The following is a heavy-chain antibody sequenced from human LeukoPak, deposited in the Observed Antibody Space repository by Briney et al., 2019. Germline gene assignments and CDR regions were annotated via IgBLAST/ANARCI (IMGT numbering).Heavy chain of an antibody. J-gene: IGHJ4*02. CDR1: GFTFRSYW. V-gene: IGHV3-74*01. CDR3: ASADYYDTSALDY. D-gene: IGHD3-22*01. CDR2: INSDGSNT. Sequence: GGSLRLSCAASGFTFRSYWMHWVRQAPGKGLVWVSRINSDGSNTSYADSVKGRFTISRDNAKNTLYLQMNNLRAEDTAVYYCASADYYDTSALDYWGQGTLVTVSS.